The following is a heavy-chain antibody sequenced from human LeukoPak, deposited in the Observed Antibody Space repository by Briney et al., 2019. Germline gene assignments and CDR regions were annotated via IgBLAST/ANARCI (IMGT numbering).Heavy chain of an antibody. Sequence: PGGSLRLSCAASGFTFSSYAMSWVRQAPGKGLEWVSAISGSGGSTYYADSVKGRFTISRDNAKNSLYLQMNGLRDEDTAVYFCARDLISGHYTFDYWGRGTLVTVSS. J-gene: IGHJ4*02. CDR1: GFTFSSYA. CDR2: ISGSGGST. V-gene: IGHV3-23*01. CDR3: ARDLISGHYTFDY. D-gene: IGHD1-26*01.